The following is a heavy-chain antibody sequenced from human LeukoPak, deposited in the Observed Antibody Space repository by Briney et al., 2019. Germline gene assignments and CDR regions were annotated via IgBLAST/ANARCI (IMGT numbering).Heavy chain of an antibody. D-gene: IGHD2-2*01. CDR2: IYYSGST. Sequence: SQTLSLTCTVSGGSIGSGDYYWSWIRQPPGKGLEWIGYIYYSGSTYYNPPLKSRVTISVDTSKNQFPLKLSSVTAADTAVYYCARGGGGVVVPAATFFDYWGQGTLVTVSS. CDR1: GGSIGSGDYY. V-gene: IGHV4-30-4*01. J-gene: IGHJ4*02. CDR3: ARGGGGVVVPAATFFDY.